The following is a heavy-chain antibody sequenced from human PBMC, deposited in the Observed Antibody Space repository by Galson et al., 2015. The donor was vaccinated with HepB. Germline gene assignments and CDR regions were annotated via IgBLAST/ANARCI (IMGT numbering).Heavy chain of an antibody. Sequence: TLSLTCTVSGGSISSGGYYWSWIRQHPGKGLEWIGYIYYSGSTYYNPSLKSRVTISVDTSKNQFSLKLSSVTAADTAVYYCARTSGTVSTSSIYYFDYWGQGTLVTVSS. CDR3: ARTSGTVSTSSIYYFDY. D-gene: IGHD2-2*01. CDR2: IYYSGST. J-gene: IGHJ4*02. V-gene: IGHV4-31*03. CDR1: GGSISSGGYY.